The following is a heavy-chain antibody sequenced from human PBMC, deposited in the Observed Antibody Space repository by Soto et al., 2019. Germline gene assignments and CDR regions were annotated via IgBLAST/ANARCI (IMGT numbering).Heavy chain of an antibody. Sequence: GASVKVSCKASGFTFTSSAVQWVRQARGQRLEWIGWIVVGSGNTNYAQKFQERVTITRDMSTSTAYMELSSLRSEDTAVYYCAAASPSGYSSGWYGVYFDYWGQGTLVTVSS. CDR2: IVVGSGNT. V-gene: IGHV1-58*01. J-gene: IGHJ4*02. D-gene: IGHD6-19*01. CDR3: AAASPSGYSSGWYGVYFDY. CDR1: GFTFTSSA.